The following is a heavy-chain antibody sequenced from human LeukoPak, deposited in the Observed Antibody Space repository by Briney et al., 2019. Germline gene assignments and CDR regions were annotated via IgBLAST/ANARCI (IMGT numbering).Heavy chain of an antibody. V-gene: IGHV4-39*01. CDR3: AGQPENTRGFY. CDR1: GGSITSTLYY. J-gene: IGHJ1*01. D-gene: IGHD2-2*01. Sequence: ASETLSLTCTVSGGSITSTLYYRGWFRQSSGKGLEWIGSIYYSGSTYYNPSLKSRVTISVDTSKNQFSLRLTSVTAADTAVYFCAGQPENTRGFYWGQGTLVTVSS. CDR2: IYYSGST.